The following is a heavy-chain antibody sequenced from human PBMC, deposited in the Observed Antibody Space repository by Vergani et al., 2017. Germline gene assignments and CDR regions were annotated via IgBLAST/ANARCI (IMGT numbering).Heavy chain of an antibody. J-gene: IGHJ2*01. CDR1: GFTFSNAW. Sequence: EVQLVESGGGLVKPGGSLRLSCAASGFTFSNAWMSWVRQAPGKGLEWVGRIKSKTDGGTTDYAAPVKGRFTISRDDSKNTLYLQMNSLKTEDTAVYYCTTDKWELLGNWYFDLWSRGTLVTVSS. CDR2: IKSKTDGGTT. CDR3: TTDKWELLGNWYFDL. V-gene: IGHV3-15*01. D-gene: IGHD1-26*01.